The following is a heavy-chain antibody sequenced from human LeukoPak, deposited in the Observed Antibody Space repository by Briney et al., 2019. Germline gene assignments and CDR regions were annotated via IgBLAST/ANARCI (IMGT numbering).Heavy chain of an antibody. D-gene: IGHD3-3*01. J-gene: IGHJ4*02. V-gene: IGHV1-2*02. Sequence: ASVKVSCKASGYTFTGYYMHWVRQAPGQGLEWMGWINPNSGGTNYAQKFQGRVTMTRDTSIGTAYMELSRLRSDDTAVYYCARGGRVNDFWSGLDYWAREPWSPSPQ. CDR2: INPNSGGT. CDR3: ARGGRVNDFWSGLDY. CDR1: GYTFTGYY.